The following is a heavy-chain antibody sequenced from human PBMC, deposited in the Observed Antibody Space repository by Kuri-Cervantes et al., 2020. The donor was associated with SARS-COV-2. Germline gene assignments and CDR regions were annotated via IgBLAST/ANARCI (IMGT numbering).Heavy chain of an antibody. V-gene: IGHV4-34*09. CDR2: INHSGST. J-gene: IGHJ6*02. CDR3: ARDSASITIFGVVTRYGMDV. D-gene: IGHD3-3*01. CDR1: GGSFSGYY. Sequence: LRLSCAVYGGSFSGYYWSWIRQPPGKGLEWIGEINHSGSTNYNPSLKSRVTISVDTSKNQFSLKLSSVTAADTAVYYCARDSASITIFGVVTRYGMDVWGQGTPVTVSS.